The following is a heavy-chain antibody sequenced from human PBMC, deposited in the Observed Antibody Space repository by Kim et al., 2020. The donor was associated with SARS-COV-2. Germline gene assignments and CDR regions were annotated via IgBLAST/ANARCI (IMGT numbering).Heavy chain of an antibody. CDR2: VNAGKGNT. J-gene: IGHJ4*02. CDR3: ARDGKTAPYIDY. V-gene: IGHV1-3*01. D-gene: IGHD1-1*01. CDR1: GYNFTSYA. Sequence: ASVKVSCKASGYNFTSYALHWVRQAPGQRLEWMGWVNAGKGNTKYSQKFQGRVTITRDTSASTAYMELSSLRSEDTAVYYCARDGKTAPYIDYWGQGTLV.